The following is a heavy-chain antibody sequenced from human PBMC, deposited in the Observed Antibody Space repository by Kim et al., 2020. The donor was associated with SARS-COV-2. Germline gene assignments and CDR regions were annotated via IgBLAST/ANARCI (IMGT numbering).Heavy chain of an antibody. CDR2: IYYSGST. D-gene: IGHD5-18*01. J-gene: IGHJ6*02. Sequence: SETLSLTCTVSGGSISSSSYYWGWIRQPPGKGLEWIGSIYYSGSTYYNPSLKSRVTISVDTSKNQFSLKLSSVTAADTAVYYCASSGGDYSYGSFYYYYYGMDVWGQGTTVTVSS. CDR3: ASSGGDYSYGSFYYYYYGMDV. CDR1: GGSISSSSYY. V-gene: IGHV4-39*01.